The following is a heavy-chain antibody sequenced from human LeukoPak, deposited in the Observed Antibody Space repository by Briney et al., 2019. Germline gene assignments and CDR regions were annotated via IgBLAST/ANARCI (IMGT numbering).Heavy chain of an antibody. D-gene: IGHD2-21*02. Sequence: GGSLRLSCAASGFTFNSYGMSWVRQAPGKGLEGVSYISSSGSTIYYADSVKGRFTISRDNAKNSLYLQMNSLRAEDTAVYYCARDLTYCGGDCYPDYYFDYWGQGTLVTVSS. J-gene: IGHJ4*02. V-gene: IGHV3-48*04. CDR1: GFTFNSYG. CDR2: ISSSGSTI. CDR3: ARDLTYCGGDCYPDYYFDY.